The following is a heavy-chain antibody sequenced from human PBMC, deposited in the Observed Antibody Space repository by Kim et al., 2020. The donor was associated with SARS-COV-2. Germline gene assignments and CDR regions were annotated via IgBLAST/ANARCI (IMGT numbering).Heavy chain of an antibody. J-gene: IGHJ4*02. CDR1: GGTFSSYA. Sequence: SVKVSCKASGGTFSSYAISWVRQAPGQGLEWMGGIIPIFGTANYAQKFQGRVTITADESTSTAYMELSSLRSEDTAVYYCAREAMVQGVIYDYWGQGTLVTVSS. V-gene: IGHV1-69*13. CDR3: AREAMVQGVIYDY. CDR2: IIPIFGTA. D-gene: IGHD3-10*01.